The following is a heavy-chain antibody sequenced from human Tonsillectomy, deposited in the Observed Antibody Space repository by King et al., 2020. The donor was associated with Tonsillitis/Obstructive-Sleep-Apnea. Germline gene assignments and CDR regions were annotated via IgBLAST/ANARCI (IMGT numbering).Heavy chain of an antibody. D-gene: IGHD3-16*01. J-gene: IGHJ4*02. CDR3: AKDPGYSLGPDYEGY. CDR1: GFTINNNY. V-gene: IGHV3-53*01. Sequence: EVQLVESGGGLIQPGGSLRLSCAASGFTINNNYMSWVRQAPGKGLEWVSVIYSDGSTYYADSVKGRFTISRDNSKNTLFLQMNSLRADDTAVYYCAKDPGYSLGPDYEGYWGQGTLVTVSS. CDR2: IYSDGST.